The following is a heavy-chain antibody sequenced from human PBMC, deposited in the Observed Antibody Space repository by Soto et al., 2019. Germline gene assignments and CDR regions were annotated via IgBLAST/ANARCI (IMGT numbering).Heavy chain of an antibody. D-gene: IGHD2-2*02. Sequence: PGGSLRLSCAASGFTFSSYEMNWVRQAPGKGLEWVSYISSSGSTIYYADSVKGRFTISRDNAKNSLYLQMNSLRAEDTAVYYCARVAVGGVVVPAAIPRGAFDIWGQGT. CDR3: ARVAVGGVVVPAAIPRGAFDI. CDR2: ISSSGSTI. J-gene: IGHJ3*02. V-gene: IGHV3-48*03. CDR1: GFTFSSYE.